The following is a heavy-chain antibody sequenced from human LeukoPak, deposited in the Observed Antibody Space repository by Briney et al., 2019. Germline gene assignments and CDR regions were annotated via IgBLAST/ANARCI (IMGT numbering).Heavy chain of an antibody. CDR3: ARGGSRSYTSSTLDY. Sequence: KPSETLSLTCSVSGGSINVYYWNWIRQSPGKGLEWIGSISYSGSTNYNPSLKSRVTISMDTSKNRFSLKVSSVIAADTAMYYCARGGSRSYTSSTLDYWGQGTQVAVSS. J-gene: IGHJ4*02. CDR1: GGSINVYY. V-gene: IGHV4-59*01. D-gene: IGHD6-6*01. CDR2: ISYSGST.